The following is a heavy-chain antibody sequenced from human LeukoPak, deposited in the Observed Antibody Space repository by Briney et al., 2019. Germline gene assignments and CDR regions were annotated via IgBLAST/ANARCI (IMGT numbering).Heavy chain of an antibody. J-gene: IGHJ4*02. CDR2: ISSSGSTI. Sequence: GGSLRLSCAASGFTFSDYYMSWIRQAPGKGLEWVSYISSSGSTIYYADSVKGRFTISRDNAKNSLYLQMNSLRAEDTAVYYCARASRSSSWYGVDDYWGQGTLVTVSS. CDR3: ARASRSSSWYGVDDY. CDR1: GFTFSDYY. D-gene: IGHD6-13*01. V-gene: IGHV3-11*04.